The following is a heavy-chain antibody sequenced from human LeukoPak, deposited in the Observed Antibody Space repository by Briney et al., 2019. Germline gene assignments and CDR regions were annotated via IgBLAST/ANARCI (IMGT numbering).Heavy chain of an antibody. CDR3: AKDRNHQRPHITIFGVVQPPVDY. CDR2: FDPEDGET. Sequence: GASVKVSCKVSGYTLTELSMHWVRQAPGKGLEWMGGFDPEDGETIYAQKFQGRVTMTEDTSTDTAYMELSSLRAEDTAVYYCAKDRNHQRPHITIFGVVQPPVDYWGQGTLVTVSS. V-gene: IGHV1-24*01. J-gene: IGHJ4*02. D-gene: IGHD3-3*01. CDR1: GYTLTELS.